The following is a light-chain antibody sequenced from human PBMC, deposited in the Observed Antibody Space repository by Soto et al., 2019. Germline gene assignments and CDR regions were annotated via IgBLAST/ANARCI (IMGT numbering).Light chain of an antibody. Sequence: QSVLTQPPSLSGSPGQSVAISCTGTSSDVGTYDRVSWYQQPPGTAPKLIIYEVSDRPSGVPDRFSGSKSGNTASLTISGLQAEDEADYYCSSFTSDTTRVFGGGTKVTVL. CDR1: SSDVGTYDR. V-gene: IGLV2-18*02. CDR2: EVS. CDR3: SSFTSDTTRV. J-gene: IGLJ2*01.